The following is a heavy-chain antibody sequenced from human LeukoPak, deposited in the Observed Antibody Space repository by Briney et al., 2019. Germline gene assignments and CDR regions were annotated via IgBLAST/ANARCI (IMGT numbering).Heavy chain of an antibody. V-gene: IGHV4-4*07. D-gene: IGHD2-15*01. CDR2: IYTSGST. Sequence: SETLSLTCTVSGGSISSYYWSWIRQPAGKGLEWVGRIYTSGSTNYNPSLKSRVTMSVDTSKNQFSLKLSSVTAADTAVYYCARVPATYCSGGSCSSYYYYYYMDVWGKGTTVTVSS. CDR3: ARVPATYCSGGSCSSYYYYYYMDV. CDR1: GGSISSYY. J-gene: IGHJ6*03.